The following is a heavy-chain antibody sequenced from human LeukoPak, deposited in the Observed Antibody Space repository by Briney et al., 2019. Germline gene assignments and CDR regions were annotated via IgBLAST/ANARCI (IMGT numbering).Heavy chain of an antibody. D-gene: IGHD6-13*01. CDR1: GFSVSSSY. CDR2: IYGGGSGGST. CDR3: ARIAAAGPLDN. V-gene: IGHV3-53*01. J-gene: IGHJ4*02. Sequence: GGSLRLSCAASGFSVSSSYMSWVRQAPGKGLEWVSVIYGGGSGGSTSYADSVKGRFTISRDNSKNTLYLQMNSLRAEDTAVYYCARIAAAGPLDNGGQGPRVTVPS.